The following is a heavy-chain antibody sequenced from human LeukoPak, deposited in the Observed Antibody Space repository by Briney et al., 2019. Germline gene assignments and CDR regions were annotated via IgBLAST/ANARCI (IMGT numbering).Heavy chain of an antibody. V-gene: IGHV1-3*01. CDR2: INAYNGNT. CDR1: GYTFINFA. CDR3: ARGPRAAADDY. J-gene: IGHJ4*02. D-gene: IGHD6-13*01. Sequence: ASVKVSCKASGYTFINFAINWGRQAPGQSPEWMGWINAYNGNTKYSQKFQDRVTITRDTSASTAYMELSSLTSEDTAVYYCARGPRAAADDYWGQGTLVTVSS.